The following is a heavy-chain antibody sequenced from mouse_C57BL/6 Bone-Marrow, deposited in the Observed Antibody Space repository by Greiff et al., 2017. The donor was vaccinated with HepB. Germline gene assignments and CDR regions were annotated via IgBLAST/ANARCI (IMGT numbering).Heavy chain of an antibody. CDR2: IHPNSGST. Sequence: QVQLQQPGAELVKPGASVKLSCKASGYTFTSYWMHWVKQRPGQGLEWIGMIHPNSGSTNYNEKFKSNATLTVDKSSSTAYMQLSSLTSEDSAVYYCARLPHYYAMDYWGQGTSVTVSS. V-gene: IGHV1-64*01. CDR3: ARLPHYYAMDY. J-gene: IGHJ4*01. D-gene: IGHD6-1*01. CDR1: GYTFTSYW.